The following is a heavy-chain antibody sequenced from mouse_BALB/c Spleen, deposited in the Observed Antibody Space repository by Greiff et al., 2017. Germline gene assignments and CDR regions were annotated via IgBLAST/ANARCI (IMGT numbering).Heavy chain of an antibody. CDR1: GFNIKDTY. CDR2: IDPANGNT. V-gene: IGHV14-3*02. Sequence: VQLQESGAELVKPGASVKLSCTASGFNIKDTYMHWVKQRPEQGLEWIGRIDPANGNTKYDPKFQGKATITADTSSNTAYLQLSSLTSEDTAVYYCARRVRLDYWGQGTTLTVSS. CDR3: ARRVRLDY. J-gene: IGHJ2*01.